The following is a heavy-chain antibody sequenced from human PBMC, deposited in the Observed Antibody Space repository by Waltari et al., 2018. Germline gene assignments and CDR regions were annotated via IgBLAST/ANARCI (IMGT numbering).Heavy chain of an antibody. V-gene: IGHV4-61*09. D-gene: IGHD4-17*01. J-gene: IGHJ5*01. CDR3: ARLMNYGDYLSFDS. Sequence: QVQLQESGPGLVKPSQTLSLTCTVSGDSVTSGTYYGTWIRQPAGRGLEWIGYIYTSGSTNYIPPLQRRLSLSLDASKTEVSLQLGSVTAAATAVYYCARLMNYGDYLSFDSWGQGTLVTVSS. CDR1: GDSVTSGTYY. CDR2: IYTSGST.